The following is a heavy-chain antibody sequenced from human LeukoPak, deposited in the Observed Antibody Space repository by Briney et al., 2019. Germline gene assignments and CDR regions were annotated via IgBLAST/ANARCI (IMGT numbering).Heavy chain of an antibody. J-gene: IGHJ4*02. D-gene: IGHD5-18*01. CDR1: GYSFASYW. V-gene: IGHV5-51*01. CDR2: IFPGNSQT. CDR3: VRHNNYALDY. Sequence: GASLKISCEGSGYSFASYWIGWARQMPGKGLELMAIIFPGNSQTIYSPSFQGQVTISADKSISTAYLQWSGLKASDTAMYYCVRHNNYALDYWGQGALVTVSS.